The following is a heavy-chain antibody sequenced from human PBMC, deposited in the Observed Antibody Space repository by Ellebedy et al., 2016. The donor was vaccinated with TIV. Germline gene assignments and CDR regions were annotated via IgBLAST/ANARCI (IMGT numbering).Heavy chain of an antibody. J-gene: IGHJ4*02. CDR2: INSDGSEI. CDR3: ARDSGFYCLDF. Sequence: GESLKISCAASGFTFSKYWMTWVRQTPGKGLEWVASINSDGSEIRYVDSVKGRFTFSRDNAANSVYLQVSSLRTDDTAVYYCARDSGFYCLDFWGQGTLVTVSS. CDR1: GFTFSKYW. D-gene: IGHD2-15*01. V-gene: IGHV3-7*01.